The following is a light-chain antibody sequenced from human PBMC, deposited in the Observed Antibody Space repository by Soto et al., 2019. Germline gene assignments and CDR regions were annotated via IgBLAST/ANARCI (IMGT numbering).Light chain of an antibody. CDR1: SSDVGGYSY. Sequence: QSALTQPASVSGSPGQSITISCTGTSSDVGGYSYVSWYQQHPGKAPKLMIYEVRNRPSGVSNRFSGSKSGNTASLTISGLQAEDEADYYCSSYRISSSTLVVFGGGTQLTVL. CDR3: SSYRISSSTLVV. CDR2: EVR. J-gene: IGLJ2*01. V-gene: IGLV2-14*01.